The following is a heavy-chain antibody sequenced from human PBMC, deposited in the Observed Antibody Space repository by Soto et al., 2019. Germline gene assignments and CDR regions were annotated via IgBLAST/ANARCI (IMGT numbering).Heavy chain of an antibody. V-gene: IGHV2-5*02. CDR1: GFSLSTLGEG. CDR2: IYWDDEK. J-gene: IGHJ5*02. Sequence: QITLRESGPTLVKPTQTLTLTCSFSGFSLSTLGEGVGWIRQPPGKALEWLALIYWDDEKRYSPSLATRLTITKDTSTTQVVLTLTNIDPMDTGTYYCARRHWVAPNWFDPWGQGTLVTVSS. D-gene: IGHD7-27*01. CDR3: ARRHWVAPNWFDP.